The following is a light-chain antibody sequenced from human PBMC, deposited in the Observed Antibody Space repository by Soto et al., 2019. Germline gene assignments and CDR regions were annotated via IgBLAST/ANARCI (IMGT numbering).Light chain of an antibody. J-gene: IGLJ1*01. Sequence: VLTQPPSASGTPGQRVTISCSGSSSNIGSNTVNWYQQLPGTAPKLLIYSNNERPSGVPDRFSGSKSGTSASLAISGLQSEDEADFYCAAWDDSLSAYVIGTVTEVTV. CDR3: AAWDDSLSAYV. CDR2: SNN. CDR1: SSNIGSNT. V-gene: IGLV1-44*01.